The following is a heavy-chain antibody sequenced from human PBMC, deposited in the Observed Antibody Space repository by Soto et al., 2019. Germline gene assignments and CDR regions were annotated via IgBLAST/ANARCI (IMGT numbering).Heavy chain of an antibody. Sequence: GGSLRLSCAASGFTVSSNYMSWVRQAPGKGLEWVSVIYSGGSTYYADSVKGRFTISRDNSKNTLYLQMNSLRAEDTAVYYCASKQWLPHYYGMDVWGQGTTVTVSS. CDR3: ASKQWLPHYYGMDV. V-gene: IGHV3-53*01. CDR1: GFTVSSNY. D-gene: IGHD6-19*01. J-gene: IGHJ6*02. CDR2: IYSGGST.